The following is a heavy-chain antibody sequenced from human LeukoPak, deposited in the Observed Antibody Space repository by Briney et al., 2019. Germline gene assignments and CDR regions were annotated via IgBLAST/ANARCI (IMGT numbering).Heavy chain of an antibody. CDR3: AGAYTSWSFDY. CDR2: IYYSGNT. D-gene: IGHD2-2*02. J-gene: IGHJ4*02. V-gene: IGHV4-59*01. CDR1: GVSISTYY. Sequence: SETLSLTCTVSGVSISTYYWSWIRQPPGKGLEWIGYIYYSGNTNYNPSLKSRVTISIDTSKNQFSLKLSSVTAADTAVYYCAGAYTSWSFDYWGQGTLVTVSS.